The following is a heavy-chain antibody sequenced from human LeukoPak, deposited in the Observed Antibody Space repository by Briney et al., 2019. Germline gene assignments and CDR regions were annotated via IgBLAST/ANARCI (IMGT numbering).Heavy chain of an antibody. J-gene: IGHJ4*02. CDR1: GFTFSNYW. D-gene: IGHD6-19*01. V-gene: IGHV3-7*01. CDR3: ARSSAVAAPTVDY. Sequence: GGSLRLSCAASGFTFSNYWMSWVRQAPGKGLEWVASIKQDGSEKYYVDSVKGRFTISRDNAKNSLYLQMNSLRAEDTAVYFCARSSAVAAPTVDYWGQGTLVTVSS. CDR2: IKQDGSEK.